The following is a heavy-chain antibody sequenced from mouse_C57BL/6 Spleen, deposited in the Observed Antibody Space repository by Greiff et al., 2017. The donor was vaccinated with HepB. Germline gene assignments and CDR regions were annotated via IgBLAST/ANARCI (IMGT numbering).Heavy chain of an antibody. J-gene: IGHJ4*01. CDR3: ARLVTTVVATDAMDY. D-gene: IGHD1-1*01. Sequence: EVQGVESGGGLVKPGGSLKLSCAASGFTFSSYTMSWVRQTPEKRLEWVATISGGGGNTYYPDSVKGRFTISRDNAKNTLYLQMSSLRSEDTALYYCARLVTTVVATDAMDYWGQGTSVTVSS. CDR1: GFTFSSYT. V-gene: IGHV5-9*01. CDR2: ISGGGGNT.